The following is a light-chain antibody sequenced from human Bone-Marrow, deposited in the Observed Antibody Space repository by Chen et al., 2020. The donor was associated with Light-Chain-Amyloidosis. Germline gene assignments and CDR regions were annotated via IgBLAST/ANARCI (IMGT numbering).Light chain of an antibody. V-gene: IGLV2-23*01. CDR3: CSSSDTDTLI. J-gene: IGLJ2*01. CDR1: STDVGHYNL. CDR2: ADS. Sequence: QSALTQPASVAGSVGQSVTISSTVTSTDVGHYNLVSWYQQHPGEAPKLMIYADSERPSGVSNRFSGSKSGNTASLTISGLQTEVQADYYCCSSSDTDTLIFGTGTRLTVL.